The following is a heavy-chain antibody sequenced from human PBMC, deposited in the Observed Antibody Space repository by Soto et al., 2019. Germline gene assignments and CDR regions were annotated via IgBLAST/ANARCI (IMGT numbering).Heavy chain of an antibody. CDR3: ARGIVAAAGNWFDP. V-gene: IGHV4-34*01. D-gene: IGHD6-13*01. CDR1: GGSFSGYY. CDR2: INHSGST. Sequence: SETLSLTCAVYGGSFSGYYWSWIRQPPGKRLEWIGEINHSGSTNYNPSLKSRVTISVDTSKNQFSLKLSSVTAADTAVYCCARGIVAAAGNWFDPWGQGTLVTGSS. J-gene: IGHJ5*02.